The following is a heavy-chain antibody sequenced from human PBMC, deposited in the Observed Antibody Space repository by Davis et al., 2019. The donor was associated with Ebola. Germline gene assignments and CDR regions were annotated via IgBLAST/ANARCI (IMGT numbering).Heavy chain of an antibody. CDR3: ARRSGTVGD. V-gene: IGHV4-38-2*01. CDR2: IYHSGST. CDR1: GFSVSDNY. Sequence: GSLRLSCAASGFSVSDNYMSWVRQAPGKGLEWIGSIYHSGSTYYNPSLKSRVTISVDTSKNQFSLKLSSVTAADTAVYYCARRSGTVGDWGQGTLVTVSS. D-gene: IGHD1-26*01. J-gene: IGHJ4*02.